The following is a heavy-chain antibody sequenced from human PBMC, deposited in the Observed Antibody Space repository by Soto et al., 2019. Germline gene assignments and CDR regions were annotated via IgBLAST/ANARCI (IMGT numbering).Heavy chain of an antibody. CDR3: ARAPDYGGTYYFDY. D-gene: IGHD4-17*01. CDR2: IYYSGST. J-gene: IGHJ4*02. V-gene: IGHV4-59*06. Sequence: SETLSLTCTISGGSISNYYWTWIRQHPGKGLEWIGYIYYSGSTYYNPSLTTRVTISVDTSKNQFSLKLSSVTAADTAVYYCARAPDYGGTYYFDYWGQGTLVTVSS. CDR1: GGSISNYY.